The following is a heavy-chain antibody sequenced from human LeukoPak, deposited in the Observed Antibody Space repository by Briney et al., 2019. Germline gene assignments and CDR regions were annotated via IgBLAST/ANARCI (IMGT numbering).Heavy chain of an antibody. CDR1: GFSITSYY. CDR3: AREASLDYFDC. V-gene: IGHV4-59*01. D-gene: IGHD2-21*01. Sequence: PSETLSLTCSVSGFSITSYYWSWIRQPPGKGLEWIGYIYYTGTTNYSPSLKSRVSISVDLSKNQFSLIMRSVTAADTAVYYCAREASLDYFDCWGQGALVTVSA. J-gene: IGHJ4*02. CDR2: IYYTGTT.